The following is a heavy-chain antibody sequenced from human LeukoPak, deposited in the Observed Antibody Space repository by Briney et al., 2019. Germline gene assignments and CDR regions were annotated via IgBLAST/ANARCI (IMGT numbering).Heavy chain of an antibody. Sequence: PGGSLRLSCAASGFNFRNYWMGWVRQAPGKGLEWVANINPDGGGKFYVDSVEGRFTISRDSAKNSLYLQMNSLRAEDTAMYYCARDGGRNFDYWGQGTLVTVSS. V-gene: IGHV3-7*01. CDR3: ARDGGRNFDY. CDR2: INPDGGGK. J-gene: IGHJ4*02. CDR1: GFNFRNYW.